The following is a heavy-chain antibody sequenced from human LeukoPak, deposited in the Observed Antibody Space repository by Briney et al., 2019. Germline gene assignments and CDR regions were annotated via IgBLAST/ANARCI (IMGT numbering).Heavy chain of an antibody. CDR2: IYTSGST. CDR1: GGSISSGSYY. CDR3: AIDHDFLHDY. J-gene: IGHJ4*02. D-gene: IGHD3-3*01. V-gene: IGHV4-61*02. Sequence: SQTLSLTCTVSGGSISSGSYYWSWIRQPAGKGLEWIGRIYTSGSTNYNPSLKSRVTISVDTSKNQFSLKLSFVTAADTAVYYCAIDHDFLHDYWGQGTLVTVSS.